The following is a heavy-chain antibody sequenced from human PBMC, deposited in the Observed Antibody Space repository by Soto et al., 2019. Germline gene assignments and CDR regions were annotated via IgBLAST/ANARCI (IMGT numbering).Heavy chain of an antibody. CDR1: GFTFSTYG. J-gene: IGHJ5*02. CDR2: INSDRTSR. D-gene: IGHD2-2*01. V-gene: IGHV3-74*01. CDR3: VRDGHCITTSCYGNWFDP. Sequence: PGGSLRLSCAASGFTFSTYGIHWIRHVPGKGLEWVSVINSDRTSRNYADSVKARYTISRDNAKNTMHTDMNRLRAEDTAVNYCVRDGHCITTSCYGNWFDPWGQGTLVTVSS.